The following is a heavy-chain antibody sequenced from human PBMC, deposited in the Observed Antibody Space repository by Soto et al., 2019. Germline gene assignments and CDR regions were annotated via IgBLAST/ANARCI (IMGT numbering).Heavy chain of an antibody. CDR1: GGSFSGYY. D-gene: IGHD3-9*01. CDR2: INHSGST. V-gene: IGHV4-34*01. J-gene: IGHJ4*02. CDR3: ARFRKVLRYFDWLFKGFYFDY. Sequence: SETLSLTCAVYGGSFSGYYWSWIRQPPGKGLEWIGEINHSGSTNYNPSLKSRVTISVDTSKNQFSLKLSSVTAADTAVYYCARFRKVLRYFDWLFKGFYFDYWGQGTLVTVSS.